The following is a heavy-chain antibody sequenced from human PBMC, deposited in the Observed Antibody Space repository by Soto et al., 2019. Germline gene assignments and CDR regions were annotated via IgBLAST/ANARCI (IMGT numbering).Heavy chain of an antibody. V-gene: IGHV3-64D*06. J-gene: IGHJ4*02. CDR1: GFPFNLYS. D-gene: IGHD3-22*01. CDR3: VKPPGYSSASTTYYSV. CDR2: ISSSGDST. Sequence: GGCLRLSCSASGFPFNLYSVHWVRPAPGKGLQYVSAISSSGDSTYYADSVKGRFTISRDNSKNTLYLQMNSLRAEDTAVYYCVKPPGYSSASTTYYSVWGRGTLVTVSS.